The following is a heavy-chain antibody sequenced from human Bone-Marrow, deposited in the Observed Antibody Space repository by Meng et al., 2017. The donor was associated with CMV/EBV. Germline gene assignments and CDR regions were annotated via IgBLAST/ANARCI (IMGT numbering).Heavy chain of an antibody. D-gene: IGHD7-27*01. CDR3: ARVGLGMDV. CDR2: ISWNSGSI. J-gene: IGHJ6*02. CDR1: GFTFDDYA. V-gene: IGHV3-9*01. Sequence: SLKISCAASGFTFDDYAMHWVRQAPGKGLEWVSGISWNSGSIGYADSVKGRFTIYRDNAKDSLYLQMKSLRPEDTALYYCARVGLGMDVWGQGTTVTVSS.